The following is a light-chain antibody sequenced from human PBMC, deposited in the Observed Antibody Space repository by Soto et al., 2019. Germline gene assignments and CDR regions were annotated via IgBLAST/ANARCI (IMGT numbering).Light chain of an antibody. J-gene: IGLJ1*01. CDR2: EVH. CDR1: SSDVGAYDY. V-gene: IGLV2-14*03. CDR3: ASHTSSNTRV. Sequence: VLTQPASVSGSPGQSIAISCIGTSSDVGAYDYVSWYQQHPDRAPKLMVYEVHNRPSGVSNRFSGSKSVNTATLTISWLQPEDEADYYCASHTSSNTRVFGTGTKVT.